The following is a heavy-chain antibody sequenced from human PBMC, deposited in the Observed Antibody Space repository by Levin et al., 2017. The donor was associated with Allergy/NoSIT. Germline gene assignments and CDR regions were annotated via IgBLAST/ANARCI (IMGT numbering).Heavy chain of an antibody. V-gene: IGHV3-30*18. CDR1: GLTFSSYG. D-gene: IGHD7-27*01. Sequence: GESLKISCAGSGLTFSSYGMHWVRQAPGKGLEWVAVMSPDGSYKEYVDSVKGRFTISRDNSKNTVYLQMNSLRVEDTAVYYCAKVLGTGSAYDSWGQGTMVTVSS. CDR3: AKVLGTGSAYDS. J-gene: IGHJ3*02. CDR2: MSPDGSYK.